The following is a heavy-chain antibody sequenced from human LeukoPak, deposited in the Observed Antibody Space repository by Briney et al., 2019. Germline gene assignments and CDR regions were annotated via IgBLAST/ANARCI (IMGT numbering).Heavy chain of an antibody. CDR1: GFTVSSNY. CDR3: ATLHTLDFDY. CDR2: ISSSSSYI. Sequence: GGSLRLSCAASGFTVSSNYMSWVRQGPGKGLEWVSSISSSSSYIYYADSVKGRFTISRDNAKNSLYLQMNSLRAEDTAVYYCATLHTLDFDYWGQGTLVTVSS. V-gene: IGHV3-21*01. J-gene: IGHJ4*02. D-gene: IGHD5-18*01.